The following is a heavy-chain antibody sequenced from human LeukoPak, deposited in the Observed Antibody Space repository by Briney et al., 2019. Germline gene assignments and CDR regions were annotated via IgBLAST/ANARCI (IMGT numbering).Heavy chain of an antibody. Sequence: PSETLSLTCTVSGGSINRSNYYWGWIRQPPGKGLEWIGSIYYSGNTYYNPSLKSRVTISVDTSKNHFSLNLTSVTAADTPVYFCAGGAPMVFIAPIDFWGRGTLVTVSS. J-gene: IGHJ1*01. CDR2: IYYSGNT. CDR1: GGSINRSNYY. CDR3: AGGAPMVFIAPIDF. D-gene: IGHD3-10*01. V-gene: IGHV4-39*07.